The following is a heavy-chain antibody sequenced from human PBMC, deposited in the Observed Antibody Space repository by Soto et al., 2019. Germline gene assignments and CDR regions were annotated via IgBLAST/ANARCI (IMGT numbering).Heavy chain of an antibody. V-gene: IGHV3-30*18. D-gene: IGHD3-9*01. CDR2: TTSDGSDK. CDR3: AKDGDQLGSIYYCDY. J-gene: IGHJ4*02. CDR1: GFTFRNYG. Sequence: QVQLVESGGGVVQPGRSLRLSCAASGFTFRNYGMHWVRQAPGKGLEWLAVTTSDGSDKYYADSVKGRFTISRDNSKNTRCLQMNNLRPEDTAVYYCAKDGDQLGSIYYCDYWGQGTLVTVSS.